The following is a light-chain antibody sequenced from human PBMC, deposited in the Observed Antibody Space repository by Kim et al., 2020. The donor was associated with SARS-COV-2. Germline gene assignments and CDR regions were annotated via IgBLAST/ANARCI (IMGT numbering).Light chain of an antibody. CDR1: QSVLHSSNNKNY. CDR3: QQYYTPPYT. V-gene: IGKV4-1*01. J-gene: IGKJ2*01. Sequence: RATINCKSSQSVLHSSNNKNYLAWYQQRPGQPPKLLIYWASTRESGVPDRLSGSGSGTDFALTISSLQAEDVAVYYCQQYYTPPYTFGQGTKLE. CDR2: WAS.